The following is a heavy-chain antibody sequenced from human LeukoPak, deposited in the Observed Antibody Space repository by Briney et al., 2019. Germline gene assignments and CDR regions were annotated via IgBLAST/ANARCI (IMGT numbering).Heavy chain of an antibody. Sequence: SETLSLTCTVSGGSISSYYWSWIRQPPGKGLEWIGYIYYSGSTNYNPSLKSRVTISVDTSKNQFSLKLSSVTAADTAVYYCARTLNGYCSGGSCYPFDYWDQGTLVTVSS. CDR3: ARTLNGYCSGGSCYPFDY. D-gene: IGHD2-15*01. CDR2: IYYSGST. V-gene: IGHV4-59*01. CDR1: GGSISSYY. J-gene: IGHJ4*02.